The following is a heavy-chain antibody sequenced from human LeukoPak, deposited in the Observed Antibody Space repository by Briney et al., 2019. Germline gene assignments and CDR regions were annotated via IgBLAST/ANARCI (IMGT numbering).Heavy chain of an antibody. V-gene: IGHV4-31*03. J-gene: IGHJ6*03. CDR1: GDSISSGGHY. Sequence: PSETLSLTCTVSGDSISSGGHYWNWLRQRPGKGLEWIGYIFYTGSTYYNPSLKSRVTISVDTSKNQFSLKLSSVTAADTAVYYCASRSDYDLYYYYYMDVWGKGTTVTVSS. D-gene: IGHD3-3*01. CDR2: IFYTGST. CDR3: ASRSDYDLYYYYYMDV.